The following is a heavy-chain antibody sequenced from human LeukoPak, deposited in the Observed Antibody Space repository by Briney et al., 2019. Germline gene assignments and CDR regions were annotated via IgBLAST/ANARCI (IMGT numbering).Heavy chain of an antibody. Sequence: SVKVSCKASGGTFSSYAISWVRQAPGQGLEWMGRIIPILGIANYAQKLQGRVTITADKSTSTAYMELSSLRSEDTAVYYCARQWLLLSWFDPWGQGTLVTVSS. CDR3: ARQWLLLSWFDP. J-gene: IGHJ5*02. V-gene: IGHV1-69*04. CDR1: GGTFSSYA. CDR2: IIPILGIA. D-gene: IGHD3-22*01.